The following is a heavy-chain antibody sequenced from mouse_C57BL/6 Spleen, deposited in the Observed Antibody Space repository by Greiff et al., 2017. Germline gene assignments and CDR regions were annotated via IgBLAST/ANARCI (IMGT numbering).Heavy chain of an antibody. CDR1: GYAFSSSW. J-gene: IGHJ2*01. CDR3: AMNYGSSFDY. CDR2: IYPGDGDT. V-gene: IGHV1-82*01. D-gene: IGHD1-1*01. Sequence: QVQLKESGPELVKPGASVKISCKASGYAFSSSWMNWVKQRPGKGLEWIGRIYPGDGDTNYNGKFKGKATLTADKSSSTAYMQLSSLTSEDSAVYFCAMNYGSSFDYWGQGTTLTVSS.